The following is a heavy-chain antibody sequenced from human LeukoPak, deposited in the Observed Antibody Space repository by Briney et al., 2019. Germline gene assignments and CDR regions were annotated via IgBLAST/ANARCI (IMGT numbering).Heavy chain of an antibody. J-gene: IGHJ4*02. D-gene: IGHD7-27*01. CDR2: INHSGST. Sequence: KPSETLSLTCAVYGGSFSGYYWSWIRQPPGKGLEWIGEINHSGSTNYNPSLKSRVTISVDTSKNQFSLKLSSVTAADTAVYYCARGWAVDYWGQGTLVTVSS. CDR1: GGSFSGYY. V-gene: IGHV4-34*01. CDR3: ARGWAVDY.